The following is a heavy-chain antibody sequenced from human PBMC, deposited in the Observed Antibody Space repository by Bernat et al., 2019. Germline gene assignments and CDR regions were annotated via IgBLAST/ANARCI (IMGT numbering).Heavy chain of an antibody. J-gene: IGHJ5*02. CDR2: IYYSGST. Sequence: QLQLQESGPGLVKPSETLSLTCPVSGGSISSSSYYWGWIRQPPGKGLEWIGSIYYSGSTYYNPSLKSRVTISVDTSKNQFSLKPSSVTAADTAVYYCARAQIFGVVIIEEDWFDPWGQGTLVTVSS. CDR3: ARAQIFGVVIIEEDWFDP. CDR1: GGSISSSSYY. V-gene: IGHV4-39*01. D-gene: IGHD3-3*01.